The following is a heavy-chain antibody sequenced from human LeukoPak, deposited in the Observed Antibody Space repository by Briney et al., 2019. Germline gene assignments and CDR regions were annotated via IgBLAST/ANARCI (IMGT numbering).Heavy chain of an antibody. CDR2: IIPIFGTA. CDR3: ARAFDDFWSGAFDP. J-gene: IGHJ5*02. D-gene: IGHD3-3*01. Sequence: SVRVSCKASGGTFSSYAISWVRQAPGQGLEWMGGIIPIFGTANCAQKFQGRVTITTDESTSTAYMELSSLGSEDTAVYYCARAFDDFWSGAFDPWGQGTLVTVSS. V-gene: IGHV1-69*05. CDR1: GGTFSSYA.